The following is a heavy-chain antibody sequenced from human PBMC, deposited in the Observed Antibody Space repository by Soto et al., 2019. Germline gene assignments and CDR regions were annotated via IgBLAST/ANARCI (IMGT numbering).Heavy chain of an antibody. Sequence: PSETLSLTCTVSGGSISSYYWSWIRQPPGKGLEWIGYIYYSGSTNYNPSLKSRVTISVDTSKNQFSLKLSSVTAADTAVYYCARGHGSSWYGGYYYYGMDVWGQGTTVTVSS. D-gene: IGHD6-13*01. CDR1: GGSISSYY. CDR3: ARGHGSSWYGGYYYYGMDV. CDR2: IYYSGST. J-gene: IGHJ6*02. V-gene: IGHV4-59*01.